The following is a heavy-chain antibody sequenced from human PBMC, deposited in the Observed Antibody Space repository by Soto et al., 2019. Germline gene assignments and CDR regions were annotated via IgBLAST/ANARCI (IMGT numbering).Heavy chain of an antibody. CDR1: GYRFTSYW. Sequence: PGESLKISCKASGYRFTSYWIGWVRQMPGKGLEWMGIIYPGDSETRYSPSFQGQVTISADKSISTAYLQWSSLKASDTAMYYCARQCSSSSGYYYGLDVLCQGTTVTVSS. V-gene: IGHV5-51*01. J-gene: IGHJ6*02. CDR2: IYPGDSET. CDR3: ARQCSSSSGYYYGLDV. D-gene: IGHD6-6*01.